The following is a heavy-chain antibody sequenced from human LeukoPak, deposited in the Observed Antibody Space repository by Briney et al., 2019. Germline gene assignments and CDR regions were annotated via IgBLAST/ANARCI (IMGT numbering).Heavy chain of an antibody. Sequence: PGGSLRLSCAASGFTFRNYGMSWVRQAPGKGLEWVSAISGSGGTTYYADSVKGRFIISRDNSKNTLYLQMNSLRAEDTAVYYCAKARVRWAVQFFDYWGQGTLVTVSS. V-gene: IGHV3-23*01. CDR2: ISGSGGTT. D-gene: IGHD3-10*01. J-gene: IGHJ4*02. CDR1: GFTFRNYG. CDR3: AKARVRWAVQFFDY.